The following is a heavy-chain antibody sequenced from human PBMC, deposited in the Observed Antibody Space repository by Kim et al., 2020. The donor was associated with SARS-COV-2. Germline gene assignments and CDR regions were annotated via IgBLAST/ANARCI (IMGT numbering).Heavy chain of an antibody. J-gene: IGHJ3*02. Sequence: GGSLRLSCAASGFTFSSYSMNWVRQAPGKGLEWVSSISSSSSYIYYADSVKGRFTISRDNAKNSLYLQMNSLRAEDTAVYYCARSITGTIGGDAFDIWGQGTMVTVSS. CDR1: GFTFSSYS. V-gene: IGHV3-21*01. CDR2: ISSSSSYI. CDR3: ARSITGTIGGDAFDI. D-gene: IGHD1-20*01.